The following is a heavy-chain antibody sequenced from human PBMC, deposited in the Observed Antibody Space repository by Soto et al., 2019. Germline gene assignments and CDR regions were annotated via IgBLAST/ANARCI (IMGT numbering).Heavy chain of an antibody. CDR2: ISSAGTNK. V-gene: IGHV3-30-3*01. Sequence: QVQLVGSGGGVVQPGTSLRLSCAASGFTFSIYAMHWVRQAPEKGLEWVAVISSAGTNKNHADSVRGRFSISRDNSNNLLLLQMDNMSVDDTAVYYCVRSNSEAGWGQFDYWGQGTLVTVSS. J-gene: IGHJ4*02. D-gene: IGHD3-16*01. CDR1: GFTFSIYA. CDR3: VRSNSEAGWGQFDY.